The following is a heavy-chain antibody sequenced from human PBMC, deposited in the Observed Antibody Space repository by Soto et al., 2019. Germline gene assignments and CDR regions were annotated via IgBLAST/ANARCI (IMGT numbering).Heavy chain of an antibody. CDR3: ATTLIGYNSGWSAEYFHH. D-gene: IGHD6-19*01. CDR2: IYYSGTT. V-gene: IGHV4-39*07. J-gene: IGHJ1*01. CDR1: GGSISSSSYY. Sequence: PSETLSLTCTVSGGSISSSSYYWGWIRQPPGKGLEWIGSIYYSGTTNYNPSLKSRVTISVDTSKNQFSLKLSSVTAADTAVYYCATTLIGYNSGWSAEYFHHWGQGTLVTVSS.